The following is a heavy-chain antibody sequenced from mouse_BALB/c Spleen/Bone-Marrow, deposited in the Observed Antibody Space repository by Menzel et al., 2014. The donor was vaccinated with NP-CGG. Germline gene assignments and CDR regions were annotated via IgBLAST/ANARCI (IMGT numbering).Heavy chain of an antibody. V-gene: IGHV1-85*01. CDR3: ARNYKSACFTY. CDR2: IFPGDGST. Sequence: QVQLQQSGPELVKPGASVKLSCKASDYTFTSSDINWVRQGPEQGLEWMGWIFPGDGSTKYNEKFKGKATLTIDKSSSTAYMQLSRLTSEDSAVYFCARNYKSACFTYWGQGTLVTVSA. J-gene: IGHJ3*01. D-gene: IGHD2-12*01. CDR1: DYTFTSSD.